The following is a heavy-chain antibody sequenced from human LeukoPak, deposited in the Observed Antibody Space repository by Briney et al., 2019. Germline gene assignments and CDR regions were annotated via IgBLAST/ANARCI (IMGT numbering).Heavy chain of an antibody. CDR1: GFTFSNYW. Sequence: GGSLRLSCAASGFTFSNYWMSWVRQAPGKGLEWVSYISGSSTIIYYADSVKGRFTISRDNAKNSLYLQMNSLRAEDTAVYYCARREVGAALDSWGQGTLVTVSS. CDR3: ARREVGAALDS. J-gene: IGHJ4*02. CDR2: ISGSSTII. D-gene: IGHD1-26*01. V-gene: IGHV3-48*01.